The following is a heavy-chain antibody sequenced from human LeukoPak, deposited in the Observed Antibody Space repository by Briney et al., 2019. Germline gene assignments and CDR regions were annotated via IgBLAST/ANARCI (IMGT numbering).Heavy chain of an antibody. V-gene: IGHV3-33*06. CDR2: IWYDGSKK. CDR1: GFTFRNYG. CDR3: AKGGLAAAGIDY. D-gene: IGHD6-13*01. J-gene: IGHJ4*02. Sequence: GGSLTLSCAASGFTFRNYGMHWVRQAPDKGLEWVAIIWYDGSKKYYADSVRGRFTISRDNSKNTVSLQMNNLSPEDTAVYYCAKGGLAAAGIDYWGQGTLVTVSS.